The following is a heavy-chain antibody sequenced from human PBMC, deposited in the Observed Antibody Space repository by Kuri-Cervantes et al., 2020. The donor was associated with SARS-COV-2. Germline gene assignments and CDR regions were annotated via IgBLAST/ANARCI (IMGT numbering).Heavy chain of an antibody. CDR2: IYYSGST. D-gene: IGHD3-10*01. V-gene: IGHV4-59*01. Sequence: SETLSLTCTVSGGSISSYYWSWIRQPPGQGLEWLGYIYYSGSTKYNPSLESRVTISLDTSRNQFSLKLNSVTAADTAVYYCARDRGAFWGMGDYWGQGTLVTVSS. CDR1: GGSISSYY. CDR3: ARDRGAFWGMGDY. J-gene: IGHJ4*02.